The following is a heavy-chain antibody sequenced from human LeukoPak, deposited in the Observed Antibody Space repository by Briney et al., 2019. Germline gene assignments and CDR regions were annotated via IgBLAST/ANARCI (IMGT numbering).Heavy chain of an antibody. CDR2: ITGSGGNT. V-gene: IGHV3-23*01. Sequence: GGSLRLSCAASGFTFRNYAMSRVRQAPGKGLGWVSAITGSGGNTYYAASVKGRFTISRDNSKNTVFLQMNSLRAEDTAVYYCAKWGDYDVLTGYYVSDYWGQGTLVTVSS. CDR1: GFTFRNYA. D-gene: IGHD3-9*01. J-gene: IGHJ4*02. CDR3: AKWGDYDVLTGYYVSDY.